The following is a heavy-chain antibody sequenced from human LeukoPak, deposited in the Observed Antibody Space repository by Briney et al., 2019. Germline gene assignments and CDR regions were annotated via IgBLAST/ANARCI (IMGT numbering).Heavy chain of an antibody. Sequence: TSETLSLTCTVSGGSVSSGSYYWSWIRQPPGKGLEWIGYIYYSGSTNYNPSLKSRVTISVDTSKNQFSLKLSSVTAADTAVYYCARDFSGSPSEDDGMDVWAKGPRSPSPQ. V-gene: IGHV4-61*01. CDR1: GGSVSSGSYY. CDR3: ARDFSGSPSEDDGMDV. J-gene: IGHJ6*04. CDR2: IYYSGST. D-gene: IGHD5-12*01.